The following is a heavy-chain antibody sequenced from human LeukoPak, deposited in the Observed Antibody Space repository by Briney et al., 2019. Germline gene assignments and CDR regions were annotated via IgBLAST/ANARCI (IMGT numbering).Heavy chain of an antibody. J-gene: IGHJ3*01. CDR3: AGGDRSSSVLEDAFDL. D-gene: IGHD6-6*01. V-gene: IGHV1-2*02. CDR1: GYTFTGNY. CDR2: INPNSGGT. Sequence: ASVKVSCRASGYTFTGNYIHWVRQAPGQGLEWMGWINPNSGGTNFAQRFQGRVTMTRDTSITTAYMDLTRLTSDDTAVYYCAGGDRSSSVLEDAFDLWGQGTMVTVSS.